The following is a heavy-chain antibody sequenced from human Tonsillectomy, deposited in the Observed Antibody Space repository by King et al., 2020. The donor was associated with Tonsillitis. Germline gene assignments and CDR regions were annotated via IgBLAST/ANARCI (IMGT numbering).Heavy chain of an antibody. CDR2: INHSGST. J-gene: IGHJ4*02. CDR3: ARGLDYHDRPFFD. Sequence: VQLQQWGAGLLKPSETLSLTCAVYGGSFSDYYWSWIRQPPGKGLEWIGEINHSGSTNYNPSLESRVTISVDTSKNQSSLKLSSVTAADTAVYYCARGLDYHDRPFFDWGQGALVTVSS. CDR1: GGSFSDYY. D-gene: IGHD3-3*01. V-gene: IGHV4-34*01.